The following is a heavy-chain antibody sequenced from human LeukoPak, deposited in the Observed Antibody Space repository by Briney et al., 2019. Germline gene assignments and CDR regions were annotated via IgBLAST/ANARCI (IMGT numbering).Heavy chain of an antibody. V-gene: IGHV3-23*01. J-gene: IGHJ3*02. Sequence: PGGSLRLSCAASGFTFSSDAMSWGRQAPGKGLEWVSAISGSGGITYYADSVKGRFTISRDNSKNTLYLQMNSLRAEDTAVYYCAKDLTNSGSLTAFDIWGQGTMVTVSS. CDR3: AKDLTNSGSLTAFDI. D-gene: IGHD1-26*01. CDR2: ISGSGGIT. CDR1: GFTFSSDA.